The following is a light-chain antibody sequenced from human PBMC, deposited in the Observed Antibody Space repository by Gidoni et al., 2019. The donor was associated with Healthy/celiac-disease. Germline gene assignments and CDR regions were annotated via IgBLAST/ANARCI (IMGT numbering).Light chain of an antibody. CDR1: QSISNY. Sequence: DVQITQSPSSLSASVGDRVTITCRASQSISNYLNWYQQQPWKAPQLLIYAASSLQSRVATRFSGSGSATDFTITISRLQHEDFATYYCQQSYSTPLFGPGTKVDIK. J-gene: IGKJ3*01. CDR3: QQSYSTPL. CDR2: AAS. V-gene: IGKV1-39*01.